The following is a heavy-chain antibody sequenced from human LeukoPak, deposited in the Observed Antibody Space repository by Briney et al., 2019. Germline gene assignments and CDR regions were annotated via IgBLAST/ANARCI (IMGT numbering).Heavy chain of an antibody. CDR3: ARTVTTGYSLDY. J-gene: IGHJ4*02. V-gene: IGHV4-30-2*01. CDR1: GGSISSGGYC. D-gene: IGHD4-17*01. Sequence: SETLSLTCTVSGGSISSGGYCWSWIRQPPGKGLEWIGFIYHSGSTYYNPSLKSRVTISVDRSKNQFSLKLSSVTAADTAVYYCARTVTTGYSLDYWGQGTLVTVSS. CDR2: IYHSGST.